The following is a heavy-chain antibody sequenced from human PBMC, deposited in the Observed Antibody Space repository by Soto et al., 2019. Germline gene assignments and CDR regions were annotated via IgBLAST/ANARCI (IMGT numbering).Heavy chain of an antibody. J-gene: IGHJ4*02. D-gene: IGHD3-22*01. Sequence: WASVKVSCKASGYTFTSYGISWVRQAPGQGLEWMGWISAYNGNTNYAQKLQGRVTMTTDTSTSTAYMELRSLRSDDTAVYYCARDQRRNYDSSGYYGGSDYWGQGTPVTVSS. CDR2: ISAYNGNT. V-gene: IGHV1-18*04. CDR1: GYTFTSYG. CDR3: ARDQRRNYDSSGYYGGSDY.